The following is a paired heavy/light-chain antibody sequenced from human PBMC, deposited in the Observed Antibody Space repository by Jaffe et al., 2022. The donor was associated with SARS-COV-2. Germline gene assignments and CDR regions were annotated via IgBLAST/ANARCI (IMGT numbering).Heavy chain of an antibody. CDR1: GFTFNTYA. CDR2: ISYNGGNI. D-gene: IGHD1-26*01. CDR3: ARAGGTYGVRGDNFDY. J-gene: IGHJ4*02. Sequence: QVQLVDSGGGVVQPGRSLRLSCAASGFTFNTYAMHWVRQAPGKGLEWVAVISYNGGNIYYADSVKGRFTISRDNSENTVYLQMNSLRAEDTAVYYCARAGGTYGVRGDNFDYWGQGTLVTVSS. V-gene: IGHV3-30-3*01.
Light chain of an antibody. Sequence: DVVMTQSPLSLPVTLGQPASISCRSSQSLVYSDGSTYLHWFQQRPGQSPRRLIYKVSNRDSGVPDRFSGSGSGTDFTLKISRLEAEDVGVYYCMQGTHWPPTFGQGTKLDIK. J-gene: IGKJ2*01. V-gene: IGKV2-30*01. CDR3: MQGTHWPPT. CDR1: QSLVYSDGSTY. CDR2: KVS.